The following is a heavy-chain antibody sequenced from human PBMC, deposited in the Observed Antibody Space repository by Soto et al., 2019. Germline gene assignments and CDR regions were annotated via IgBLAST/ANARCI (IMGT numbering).Heavy chain of an antibody. D-gene: IGHD1-26*01. CDR3: ARHSIELNWFDP. J-gene: IGHJ5*02. CDR1: GYSFTSYL. CDR2: IDPSDSYT. V-gene: IGHV5-10-1*01. Sequence: GESLKISCKGSGYSFTSYLISWVRQMPGKGLEWMGRIDPSDSYTNYSPSFQGHVTISADKSISTAYLQWSSLKASDTAMYYCARHSIELNWFDPWGQGTLVTVPQ.